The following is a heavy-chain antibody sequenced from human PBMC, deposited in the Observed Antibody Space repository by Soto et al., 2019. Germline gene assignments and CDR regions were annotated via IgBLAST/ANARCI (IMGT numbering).Heavy chain of an antibody. CDR2: INPNSGGT. CDR3: ARGYCSSTSCFSWFDP. Sequence: ASVKVSCKASGYTFTGYYMHWVRQAPGQGLEWMGWINPNSGGTNYAQKFQGWVTMTRDTSISTAYMELSRLRSDDTAVYYCARGYCSSTSCFSWFDPWGQGTLVTVSS. V-gene: IGHV1-2*04. J-gene: IGHJ5*02. CDR1: GYTFTGYY. D-gene: IGHD2-2*01.